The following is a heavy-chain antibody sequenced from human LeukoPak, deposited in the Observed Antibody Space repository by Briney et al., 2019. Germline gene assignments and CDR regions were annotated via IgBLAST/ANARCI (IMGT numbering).Heavy chain of an antibody. Sequence: GESLKISCKGSGYSFTSYWISWVRQVPGKGLEWMGRIDPSDSYTNYSPSFQGHVTISADKSISTAYLQWGSLKASDTAMYYCARIPAGEWLPTTYYYGMDVWGQGTTVTVSS. CDR1: GYSFTSYW. V-gene: IGHV5-10-1*01. CDR3: ARIPAGEWLPTTYYYGMDV. D-gene: IGHD3-3*01. CDR2: IDPSDSYT. J-gene: IGHJ6*02.